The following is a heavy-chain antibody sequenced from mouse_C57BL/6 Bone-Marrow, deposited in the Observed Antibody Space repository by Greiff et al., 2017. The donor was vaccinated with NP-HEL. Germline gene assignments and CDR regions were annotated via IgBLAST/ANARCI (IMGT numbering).Heavy chain of an antibody. D-gene: IGHD2-1*01. J-gene: IGHJ1*03. CDR3: AIERDIYYGNHWYFDV. Sequence: VKLQQPGAELVKPGASVKVSCKASGYTFTSYWMHWVKQRPGQGLEWIGRIHPSDSDTNYNQKFKGKATLTVDKSSSTAYMQLSSLTSEDSAVYYCAIERDIYYGNHWYFDVWGTGTTVTVSS. V-gene: IGHV1-74*01. CDR2: IHPSDSDT. CDR1: GYTFTSYW.